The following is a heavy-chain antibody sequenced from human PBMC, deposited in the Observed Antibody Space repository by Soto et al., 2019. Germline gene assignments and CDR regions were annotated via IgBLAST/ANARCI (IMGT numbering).Heavy chain of an antibody. J-gene: IGHJ6*02. D-gene: IGHD2-2*01. V-gene: IGHV1-18*01. CDR2: ISAYNGNT. Sequence: VASVKVSCKASGYTFTSYGISWVRQAPGQGLEWMGWISAYNGNTNYAQKLQGRVTMTTDTSTSTAYMELRSLRSDDTAVYYCARDGCSSTSCYGDYYYYGMDVWGQGTTVTVSS. CDR3: ARDGCSSTSCYGDYYYYGMDV. CDR1: GYTFTSYG.